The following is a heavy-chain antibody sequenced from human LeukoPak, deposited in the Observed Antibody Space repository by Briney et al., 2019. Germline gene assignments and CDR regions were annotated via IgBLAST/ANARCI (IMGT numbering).Heavy chain of an antibody. D-gene: IGHD3-10*01. Sequence: GRSLRLSCAASGFTFSNYAIHWVRRPPGKGLEWVAVISYDGSNKYYADSVKGRFTISRDNSKNSLYLQMNSLRAEDTAVYYCARDSGFSGAQRGEFWGQGTLVTVSS. CDR1: GFTFSNYA. V-gene: IGHV3-30*04. J-gene: IGHJ4*02. CDR2: ISYDGSNK. CDR3: ARDSGFSGAQRGEF.